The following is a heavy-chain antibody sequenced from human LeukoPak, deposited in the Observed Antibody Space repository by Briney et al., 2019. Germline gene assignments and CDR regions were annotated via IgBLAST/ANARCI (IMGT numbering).Heavy chain of an antibody. D-gene: IGHD2-2*01. CDR2: IYQSEST. Sequence: SETLSLTSTVSGSSITSGYYWGWIRQPPGKGLEWIGTIYQSESTYYSPSLESRVTMSVDTSKNHFSLNLSSVTAADTAVYYCARYRCSSTSCYLRFAFDIWGQGTMVSVSS. J-gene: IGHJ3*02. CDR1: GSSITSGYY. V-gene: IGHV4-38-2*02. CDR3: ARYRCSSTSCYLRFAFDI.